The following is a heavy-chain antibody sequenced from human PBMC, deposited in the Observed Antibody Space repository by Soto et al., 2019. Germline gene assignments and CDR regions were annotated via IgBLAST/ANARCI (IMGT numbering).Heavy chain of an antibody. CDR2: IYYSGST. CDR3: ARAMILWFGEGESEKFGP. J-gene: IGHJ5*02. CDR1: GGSISSGGYY. D-gene: IGHD3-10*01. V-gene: IGHV4-31*03. Sequence: PSETLSLTCTVSGGSISSGGYYWSWIRQHPGKGLEWIGYIYYSGSTYYNPSLKSRVTISVDTSKNQFSLKLSSVTAADTAVYYCARAMILWFGEGESEKFGPWGQGTLVTVSS.